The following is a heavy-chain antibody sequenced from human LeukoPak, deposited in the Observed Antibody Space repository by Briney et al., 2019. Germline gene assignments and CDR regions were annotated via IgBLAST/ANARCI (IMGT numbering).Heavy chain of an antibody. J-gene: IGHJ4*02. CDR3: AKGSYYYGSADYFDY. Sequence: GGSLRLSCAASGFTFSSYAMSWVRQAPGKGLEWVSTLSGSGGNTYYADSVKGRVTISRDNSKNTLYLQMNSLRAEDTAVYHCAKGSYYYGSADYFDYWGQGTLVTVSS. CDR2: LSGSGGNT. D-gene: IGHD3-10*01. CDR1: GFTFSSYA. V-gene: IGHV3-23*01.